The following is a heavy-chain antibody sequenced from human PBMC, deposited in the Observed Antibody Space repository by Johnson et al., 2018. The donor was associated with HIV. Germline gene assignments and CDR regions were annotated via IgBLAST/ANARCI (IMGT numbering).Heavy chain of an antibody. CDR2: IRSKAYGGTT. CDR1: GFSFSDYY. D-gene: IGHD1-26*01. CDR3: ARGGGSSVAFDI. J-gene: IGHJ3*02. Sequence: EVQLVESGGGLVQPGGSLRLSCAASGFSFSDYYMSWIRQAPGKGLEWVGFIRSKAYGGTTEYAASVKGRFTISRDDSKSIAYLQMNSLRAEDTAVYYCARGGGSSVAFDIWGQGTMVTVSS. V-gene: IGHV3-71*02.